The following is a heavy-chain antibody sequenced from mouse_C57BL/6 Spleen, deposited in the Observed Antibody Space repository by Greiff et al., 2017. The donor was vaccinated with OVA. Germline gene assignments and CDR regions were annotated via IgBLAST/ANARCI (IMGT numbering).Heavy chain of an antibody. D-gene: IGHD1-1*01. V-gene: IGHV1-81*01. Sequence: QVQLKQSGAELARPGASVKLSCKASGYTFTSYGISWVKQRTGQGLEWIGEIYPRSGNTYYNEKFKGKATLTADKSSSTAYMELRSLTSEDSAVYFCAKEYYGSSYDAMDYWGQGTSVTVSS. CDR3: AKEYYGSSYDAMDY. J-gene: IGHJ4*01. CDR1: GYTFTSYG. CDR2: IYPRSGNT.